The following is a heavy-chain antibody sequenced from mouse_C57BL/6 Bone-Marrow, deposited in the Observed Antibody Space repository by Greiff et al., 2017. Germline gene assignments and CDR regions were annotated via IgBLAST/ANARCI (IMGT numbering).Heavy chain of an antibody. V-gene: IGHV1-82*01. CDR3: ARLGAQATFDY. CDR1: GYAFSSSW. CDR2: IYPGDGDT. D-gene: IGHD3-2*02. J-gene: IGHJ2*01. Sequence: QVQLQQSGPELVKPGASVKISCKASGYAFSSSWMNWVKQRPGMCLEWIGRIYPGDGDTNYNGKFKGKATLTADKSSSTAYMQLSSLTSEDSAVYFCARLGAQATFDYWGQGTTLTVAS.